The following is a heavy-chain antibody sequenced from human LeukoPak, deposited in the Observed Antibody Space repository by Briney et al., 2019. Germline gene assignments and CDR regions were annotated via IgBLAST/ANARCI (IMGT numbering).Heavy chain of an antibody. CDR1: GFTFSSCG. Sequence: GGSLRLSCAASGFTFSSCGMHWVRQAPGKGLEWVAVISYDGSNKYYADSVKGRFTISRDNSKNTLYLQMNSLRAEDTAVYYCAKDSGGMMAVASTFDYWGQGTLVTVSS. CDR3: AKDSGGMMAVASTFDY. CDR2: ISYDGSNK. D-gene: IGHD6-19*01. J-gene: IGHJ4*02. V-gene: IGHV3-30*18.